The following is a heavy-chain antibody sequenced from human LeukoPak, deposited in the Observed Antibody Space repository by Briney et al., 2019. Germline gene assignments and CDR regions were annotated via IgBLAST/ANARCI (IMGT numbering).Heavy chain of an antibody. CDR2: IYYSGST. D-gene: IGHD5-24*01. CDR3: ASSEMATVEYYFDQ. Sequence: PSETLSLTCTVSGGSVSSGSYYWSWIRQPPGKGLEWIGYIYYSGSTNYNPPLKSRVTISVDTSKNQFSLKLSSVTAADTAVYYCASSEMATVEYYFDQWGQGTLVTVSS. V-gene: IGHV4-61*01. J-gene: IGHJ4*02. CDR1: GGSVSSGSYY.